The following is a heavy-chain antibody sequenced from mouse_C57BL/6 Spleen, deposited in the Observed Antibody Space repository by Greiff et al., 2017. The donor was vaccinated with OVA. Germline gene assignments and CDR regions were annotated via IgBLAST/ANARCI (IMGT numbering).Heavy chain of an antibody. J-gene: IGHJ2*01. V-gene: IGHV1-50*01. CDR3: ARGDTTVVAPLDY. D-gene: IGHD1-1*01. CDR2: IDPSDSYT. Sequence: QVQLQQPGAELVKPGASVKLSCKASGYTFTSYWMQWVKQRPGQGLEWIGEIDPSDSYTNYNQKFKGKATLTVDTSSSTAYMQLSSLTSEDSAVYYCARGDTTVVAPLDYWGQGTTLTVSS. CDR1: GYTFTSYW.